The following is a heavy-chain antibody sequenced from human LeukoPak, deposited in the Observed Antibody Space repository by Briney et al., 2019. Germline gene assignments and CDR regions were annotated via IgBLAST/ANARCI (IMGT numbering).Heavy chain of an antibody. Sequence: PGGSLRLSCAASGPTFSNNGMGWVRQAAGKGLEWVSTVSGSGDATHYADSVKGRFTISRDNSKNTLYLQMNSLTAEDTAVYYCAKEPRITIFGVARTTRRYYFDYWGQGTLVTVSS. CDR3: AKEPRITIFGVARTTRRYYFDY. D-gene: IGHD3-3*01. CDR1: GPTFSNNG. CDR2: VSGSGDAT. V-gene: IGHV3-23*01. J-gene: IGHJ4*02.